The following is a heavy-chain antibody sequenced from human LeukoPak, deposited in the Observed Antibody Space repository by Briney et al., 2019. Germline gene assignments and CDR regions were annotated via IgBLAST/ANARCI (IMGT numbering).Heavy chain of an antibody. J-gene: IGHJ4*02. CDR2: IYWDDDK. V-gene: IGHV2-5*02. CDR3: APRRSSSWYYNY. D-gene: IGHD6-13*01. CDR1: GFSLSTSGVG. Sequence: SGPTLVKPTQTLTLTCTFSGFSLSTSGVGVGWIRQPPGKALAWLALIYWDDDKRYSPSLKSRLTITKDTSNNQVGLTMTNMAPVAPAPYYCAPRRSSSWYYNYWGQGTLVTVSS.